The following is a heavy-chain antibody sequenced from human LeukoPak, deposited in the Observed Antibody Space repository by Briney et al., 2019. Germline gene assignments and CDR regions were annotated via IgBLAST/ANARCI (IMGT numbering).Heavy chain of an antibody. D-gene: IGHD6-13*01. V-gene: IGHV3-9*01. J-gene: IGHJ4*02. CDR2: ISWNSGSI. Sequence: GGSLRLSCAASGFTFDDYAMHWVRQAPGKGLEWVSVISWNSGSIGYADSVKGRFTISRDNAKNSLYLQMNSLGAEDTALYYCAKGLAAAGLGVDYWGQGTLVTVSS. CDR3: AKGLAAAGLGVDY. CDR1: GFTFDDYA.